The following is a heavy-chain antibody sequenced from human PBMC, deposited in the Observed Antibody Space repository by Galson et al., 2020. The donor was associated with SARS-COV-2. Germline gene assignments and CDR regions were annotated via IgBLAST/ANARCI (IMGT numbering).Heavy chain of an antibody. CDR3: ARASSSWRLREYYFDY. CDR2: IGTAGDT. V-gene: IGHV3-13*01. D-gene: IGHD6-13*01. Sequence: GGSLRLSCAASGFTYSSYDMHWVRQAKGKGLDWVSAIGTAGDTYYPGSGKGRFTISRENAKNSLYLQMNSRRAGDTAVYYCARASSSWRLREYYFDYWGQGTLVTVSS. CDR1: GFTYSSYD. J-gene: IGHJ4*02.